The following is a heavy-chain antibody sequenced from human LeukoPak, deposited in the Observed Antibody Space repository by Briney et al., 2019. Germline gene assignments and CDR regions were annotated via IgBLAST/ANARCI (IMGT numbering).Heavy chain of an antibody. Sequence: ASVKVSCKASGYTLSEYGISWVRQAPGQGLEWVGWITTYNGEKIYSQKFQGGVTMTTDTSSGTYYMELRNLRSDDTAIYYCARDCSNGVCYPRDYWGQGTLVIVSS. CDR1: GYTLSEYG. V-gene: IGHV1-18*01. D-gene: IGHD2-8*01. CDR3: ARDCSNGVCYPRDY. J-gene: IGHJ4*02. CDR2: ITTYNGEK.